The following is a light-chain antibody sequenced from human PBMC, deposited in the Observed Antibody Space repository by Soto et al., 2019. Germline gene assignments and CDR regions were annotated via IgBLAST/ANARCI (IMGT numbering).Light chain of an antibody. CDR2: EVS. CDR1: NNDVGGYNY. J-gene: IGLJ1*01. CDR3: NSYTSSSTLDV. V-gene: IGLV2-14*01. Sequence: QSALTQPASVSGSPGQSITISCTGTNNDVGGYNYVSWYQQHPGKAPKLMIYEVSNRPSGVSNRFSGSKSGNTASLTISGLQAEDEADYYCNSYTSSSTLDVFGTGTMLTVL.